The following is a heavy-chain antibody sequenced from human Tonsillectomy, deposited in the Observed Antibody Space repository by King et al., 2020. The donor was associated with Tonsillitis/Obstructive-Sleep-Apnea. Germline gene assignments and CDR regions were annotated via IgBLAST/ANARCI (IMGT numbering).Heavy chain of an antibody. CDR2: ISSSSSYL. Sequence: VQLVESGGGLVKPGGSLRLSCAASGFTFSSYSMNWVRRAPGKGLEWVSSISSSSSYLYYADSVKGRITISRDNAKNSLYLQMNSRRAEDTDVYYCARTGCSGASCYLHYYNYYYMDVWGKGTTVTVSS. CDR3: ARTGCSGASCYLHYYNYYYMDV. V-gene: IGHV3-21*01. J-gene: IGHJ6*03. CDR1: GFTFSSYS. D-gene: IGHD2-15*01.